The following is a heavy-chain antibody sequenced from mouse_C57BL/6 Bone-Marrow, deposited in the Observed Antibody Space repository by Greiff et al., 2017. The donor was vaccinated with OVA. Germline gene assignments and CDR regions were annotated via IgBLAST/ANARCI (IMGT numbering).Heavy chain of an antibody. CDR3: ARGRGREYYFDY. CDR1: GYTFTSYW. D-gene: IGHD3-3*01. V-gene: IGHV1-72*01. J-gene: IGHJ2*01. CDR2: IDPNSGGT. Sequence: QVHVKQSGAELVKPGASVKLSCKASGYTFTSYWMHWVKQRPGRGLEWIGRIDPNSGGTKYNEKFKSKATLTVDKPSSTAYMQLSSLTSEDSAVYYCARGRGREYYFDYWGQGTTLTVSS.